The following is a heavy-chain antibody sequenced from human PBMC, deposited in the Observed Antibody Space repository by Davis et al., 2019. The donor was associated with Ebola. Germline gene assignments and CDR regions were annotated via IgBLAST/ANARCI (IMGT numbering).Heavy chain of an antibody. Sequence: GESLKISCAASGFTFSSYGMHWVRQAPGKGLEWVAVIWYDGSNKYYADSVKGRFTISRDNSKNTLYLQMNSLRAEDTAVYYCARGRYCSSTSCSDYYYYYMDVWGKGTTVTVSS. CDR1: GFTFSSYG. J-gene: IGHJ6*03. D-gene: IGHD2-2*01. CDR2: IWYDGSNK. V-gene: IGHV3-33*01. CDR3: ARGRYCSSTSCSDYYYYYMDV.